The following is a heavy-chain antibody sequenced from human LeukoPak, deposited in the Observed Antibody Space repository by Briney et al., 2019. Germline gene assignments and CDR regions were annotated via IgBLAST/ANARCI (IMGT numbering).Heavy chain of an antibody. CDR1: GGTFSSYA. D-gene: IGHD3-10*01. Sequence: GSSVKVSCKASGGTFSSYAISWVRQAPGQGLEWMGWINPNSGGTNYAQKFQGRVTMTRDTSISTAYMELSRLRSDDTAVYYCARVTPSMVRGVIIFGYYYYGMDVWGQGTTVTVSS. CDR2: INPNSGGT. V-gene: IGHV1-2*02. CDR3: ARVTPSMVRGVIIFGYYYYGMDV. J-gene: IGHJ6*02.